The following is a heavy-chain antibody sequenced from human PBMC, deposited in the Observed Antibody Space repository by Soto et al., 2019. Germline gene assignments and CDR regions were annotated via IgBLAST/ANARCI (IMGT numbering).Heavy chain of an antibody. CDR2: IFYSGST. D-gene: IGHD3-10*01. V-gene: IGHV4-59*08. Sequence: TRSLERYISNAATNRKYCSSIRPPQGKGLEWIGYIFYSGSTNYNPSLKSRVTISVDTSKNQFSLKLTSVTAADTAVYYCARQASGSYYSPYNYYSMDVWGKGTTVT. CDR1: NAATNRKY. J-gene: IGHJ6*03. CDR3: ARQASGSYYSPYNYYSMDV.